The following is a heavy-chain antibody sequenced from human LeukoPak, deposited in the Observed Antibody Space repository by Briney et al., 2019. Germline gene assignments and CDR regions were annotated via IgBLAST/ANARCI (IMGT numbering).Heavy chain of an antibody. J-gene: IGHJ4*02. CDR3: ARVGHTSGWDFLY. CDR1: GCTFTGHY. V-gene: IGHV1-2*02. CDR2: INSNSGGT. D-gene: IGHD6-19*01. Sequence: ASVTVSCKASGCTFTGHYIHWVRQAPGQGLEWMGFINSNSGGTNYAQKFQGRVTRTRDTSITTADMELRRVTSDDTAVYYCARVGHTSGWDFLYWGQGTLVTVSS.